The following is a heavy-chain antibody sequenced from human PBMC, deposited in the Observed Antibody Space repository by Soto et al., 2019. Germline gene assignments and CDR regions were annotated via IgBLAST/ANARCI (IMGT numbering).Heavy chain of an antibody. V-gene: IGHV1-69*13. D-gene: IGHD2-8*01. CDR1: GGTFSSYA. J-gene: IGHJ6*02. Sequence: ASVKVSCKASGGTFSSYAISWVRQAPGQGLEWMGGIIPIFGTANYAQKFQGRVTITADESTSTAYMELSSLRSEDTAVYYCARVQTPGYCTNGVCYTEAGDYYYGMDVWGQGTTVTVSS. CDR3: ARVQTPGYCTNGVCYTEAGDYYYGMDV. CDR2: IIPIFGTA.